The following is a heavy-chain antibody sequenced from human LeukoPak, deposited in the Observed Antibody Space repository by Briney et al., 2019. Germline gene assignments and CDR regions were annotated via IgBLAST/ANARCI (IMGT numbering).Heavy chain of an antibody. Sequence: GGSLRLSCAASGFTFSTYEMNWVRQAPGKGLEWVSAISGSGYTTYYADSVKGRFTISRDNSENTLYLQMNSLRAEDTAVYYCAKSSGYGDYGYYYYYMDVWGKGTTVTISS. CDR2: ISGSGYTT. V-gene: IGHV3-23*01. CDR3: AKSSGYGDYGYYYYYMDV. D-gene: IGHD4-17*01. J-gene: IGHJ6*03. CDR1: GFTFSTYE.